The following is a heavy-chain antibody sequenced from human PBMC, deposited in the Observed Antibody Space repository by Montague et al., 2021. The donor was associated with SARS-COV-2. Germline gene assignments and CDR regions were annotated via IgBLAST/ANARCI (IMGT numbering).Heavy chain of an antibody. CDR1: GFTFSRYA. J-gene: IGHJ5*02. D-gene: IGHD3-10*01. Sequence: SLRLSCAASGFTFSRYAIHWVRQAPGKGLEWVAVIWSDGNNKYYADSVKGRFTFSRDNSKNTLYLQMNSQRAEDTAVYYCARGSGSGCPGWFDPWGQGTLVTDSS. CDR3: ARGSGSGCPGWFDP. CDR2: IWSDGNNK. V-gene: IGHV3-33*08.